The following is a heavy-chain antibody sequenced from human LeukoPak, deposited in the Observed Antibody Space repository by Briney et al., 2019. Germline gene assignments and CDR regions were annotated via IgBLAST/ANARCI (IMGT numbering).Heavy chain of an antibody. CDR1: GFTFTTYG. CDR3: ARDGGTIFGVITGDY. Sequence: GGSLRLSCAASGFTFTTYGMHWVRQAPGKGLVWVSRIMSDGRSTYADSVKGRFTISRDTAKNTLYLQMNSLRAEDTAVYYCARDGGTIFGVITGDYWGQGTLVTVSS. J-gene: IGHJ4*02. CDR2: IMSDGRST. V-gene: IGHV3-74*01. D-gene: IGHD3-3*01.